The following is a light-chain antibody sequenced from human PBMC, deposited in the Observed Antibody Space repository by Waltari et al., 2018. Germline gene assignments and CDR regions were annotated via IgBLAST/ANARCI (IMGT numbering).Light chain of an antibody. CDR2: GAS. CDR1: QSVSSSY. Sequence: ETVLTQSPDTLSLSPGERATPSCRASQSVSSSYLAWYQQKPGQAPRLLIYGASSRATGIPDRFSGSGSGTDFTLTISRLEPEDFAVYYCQEYGSSPMFTFGQGTKVEIK. V-gene: IGKV3-20*01. CDR3: QEYGSSPMFT. J-gene: IGKJ2*01.